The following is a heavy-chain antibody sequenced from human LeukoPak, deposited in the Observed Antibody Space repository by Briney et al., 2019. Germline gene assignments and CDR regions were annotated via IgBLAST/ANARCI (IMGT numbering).Heavy chain of an antibody. J-gene: IGHJ4*02. V-gene: IGHV3-21*01. CDR2: ISSSGSYI. CDR1: GFTFSSYT. CDR3: ARDRGSRRYNNGYSEY. D-gene: IGHD5-18*01. Sequence: GGSLRLSCAASGFTFSSYTINWVRQAPGKGLEWVSSISSSGSYIYYADSVKGRFTVSRDNDKNSLYLQMNSLRAEDTAVYYCARDRGSRRYNNGYSEYWGQGTLVTVSS.